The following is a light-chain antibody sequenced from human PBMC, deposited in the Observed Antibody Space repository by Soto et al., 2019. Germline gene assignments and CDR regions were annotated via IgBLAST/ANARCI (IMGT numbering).Light chain of an antibody. V-gene: IGKV1-39*01. CDR2: AAS. Sequence: DIQMTQSPSSLSTSVGDRVTITCRTSQTINSHLNWYQQKPGKAPKLLIYAASTLESGVPSRFSGSGSGTDFTLTITNLQPEDFATYYCQQSYAAPLTFGPGTKVEIK. CDR3: QQSYAAPLT. CDR1: QTINSH. J-gene: IGKJ3*01.